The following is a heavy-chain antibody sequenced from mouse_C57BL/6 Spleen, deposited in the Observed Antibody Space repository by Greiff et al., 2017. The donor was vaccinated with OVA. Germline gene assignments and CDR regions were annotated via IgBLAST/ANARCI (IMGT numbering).Heavy chain of an antibody. Sequence: EVKVVESEGGLVQPGSSMKLSCTASGFPFSDYYMAWVRQVPEKGLEWVANINYDGSSPYYLDSLKSRFIIARDNAKNLLYLQMSSRKSEDTATYYCARGENWYVDDWGQGTTLTVSS. CDR3: ARGENWYVDD. J-gene: IGHJ2*01. CDR1: GFPFSDYY. CDR2: INYDGSSP. D-gene: IGHD4-1*01. V-gene: IGHV5-16*01.